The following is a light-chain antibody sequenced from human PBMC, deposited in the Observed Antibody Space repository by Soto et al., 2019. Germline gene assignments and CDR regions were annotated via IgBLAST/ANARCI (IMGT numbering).Light chain of an antibody. CDR3: QQINSFPPT. Sequence: DIQMTQSPSSVSASVGDRVTITCRASRNIKTSLAWYQQRPGKGPELLIYDASTLQSGVPSRISGSGSGTEFTLTISRLQPEDFATFYCQQINSFPPTFGGGTKVMI. V-gene: IGKV1-12*01. CDR2: DAS. J-gene: IGKJ4*01. CDR1: RNIKTS.